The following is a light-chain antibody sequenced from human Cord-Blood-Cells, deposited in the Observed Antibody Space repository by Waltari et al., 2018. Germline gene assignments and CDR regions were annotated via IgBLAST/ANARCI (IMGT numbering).Light chain of an antibody. CDR2: DAS. J-gene: IGKJ5*01. Sequence: EIVLTQSPATLSLSPGERATLSCRASQSVSSYLACYQQKPGQAPRLLIYDASNRATGIPARFSGSVPGTDFTLTISSLEPEYFAVYYCQQRSNWPPTFGQGTRLEIK. V-gene: IGKV3-11*01. CDR3: QQRSNWPPT. CDR1: QSVSSY.